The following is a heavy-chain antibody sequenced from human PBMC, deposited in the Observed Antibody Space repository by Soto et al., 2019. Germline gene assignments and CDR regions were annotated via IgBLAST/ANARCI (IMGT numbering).Heavy chain of an antibody. D-gene: IGHD3-10*01. CDR2: IYYSGST. J-gene: IGHJ4*02. CDR1: GDSITRSLYY. V-gene: IGHV4-39*01. Sequence: SETLSLTCTVSGDSITRSLYYWGWIRQPPGKDLEWIGCIYYSGSTYYNPSLQSRVTISVDTSKTQFSMGLSSVTAADTAVYYCARLKYYGSGSFPDYWGQGTLVTVSS. CDR3: ARLKYYGSGSFPDY.